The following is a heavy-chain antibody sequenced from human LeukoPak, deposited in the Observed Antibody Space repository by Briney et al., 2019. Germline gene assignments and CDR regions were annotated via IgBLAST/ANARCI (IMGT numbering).Heavy chain of an antibody. CDR3: AKVRGRDILTGYFDY. CDR2: ISWNSGSI. V-gene: IGHV3-9*01. CDR1: GFTFDDYA. D-gene: IGHD3-9*01. J-gene: IGHJ4*02. Sequence: GGSLRLSCAASGFTFDDYAMHWIRQAPGKGLEWVSGISWNSGSIGYADSVKGRFTISRDNAKNSLYLQMNSLRAEDTALYYCAKVRGRDILTGYFDYWGQGTLVTVSS.